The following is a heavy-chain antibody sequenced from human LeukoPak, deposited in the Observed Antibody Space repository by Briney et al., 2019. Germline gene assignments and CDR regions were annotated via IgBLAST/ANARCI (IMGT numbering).Heavy chain of an antibody. D-gene: IGHD3-22*01. CDR1: GFPLGSFR. CDR3: ARDYEGYYDSSGYFDY. J-gene: IGHJ4*02. V-gene: IGHV3-21*01. CDR2: IISSSSYI. Sequence: GGPLRLSCAASGFPLGSFRMNWFRQAPGKGREWVSSIISSSSYIYYADSVKGRFTISRDNAKNSLYLQMNSLRAEDTAVYYCARDYEGYYDSSGYFDYWGQGTLVTVSS.